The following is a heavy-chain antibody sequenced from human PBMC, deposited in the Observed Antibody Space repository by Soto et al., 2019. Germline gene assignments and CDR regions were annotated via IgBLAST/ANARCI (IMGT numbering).Heavy chain of an antibody. CDR1: GYSISTGYY. J-gene: IGHJ4*02. CDR3: AVTRYNDAATYDH. V-gene: IGHV4-38-2*01. Sequence: SETLSLTCAVSGYSISTGYYWAWIRQPPGEGLEWIGNIYYTGSTYYNPSLKSRVTISLGTSRNQFSLRLKSVTAADTAVYYCAVTRYNDAATYDHWGQGSLVTVSS. D-gene: IGHD3-22*01. CDR2: IYYTGST.